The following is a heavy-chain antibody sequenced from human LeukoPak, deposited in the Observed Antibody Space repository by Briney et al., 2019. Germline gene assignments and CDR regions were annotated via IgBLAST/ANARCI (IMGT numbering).Heavy chain of an antibody. CDR3: ARELATGAFDI. CDR1: GGSISSSNW. CDR2: IYHSGST. D-gene: IGHD1-14*01. J-gene: IGHJ3*02. Sequence: SETLSLTCSVSGGSISSSNWWSWVRQPPGEGLEWIGEIYHSGSTNYNPSLKSRVTISVDKSKNQFSLKLSSVTAADMAVYFCARELATGAFDIWGQGTMVTVSS. V-gene: IGHV4-4*02.